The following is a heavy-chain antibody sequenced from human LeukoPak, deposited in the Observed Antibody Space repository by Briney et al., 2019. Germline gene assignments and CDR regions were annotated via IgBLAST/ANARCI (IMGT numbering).Heavy chain of an antibody. CDR3: ARAIREWWASERYYYYMDV. CDR1: GFTFSDYY. V-gene: IGHV3-11*04. J-gene: IGHJ6*03. CDR2: ISSSGSTI. Sequence: NPGGSLRLSCAASGFTFSDYYMSWIRQAPGKGLEWVSYISSSGSTIYYADSVKGRFTISRDNAKNSLYLQMNSLRAEDTAVYYCARAIREWWASERYYYYMDVWGKGTTVTVSS. D-gene: IGHD2-15*01.